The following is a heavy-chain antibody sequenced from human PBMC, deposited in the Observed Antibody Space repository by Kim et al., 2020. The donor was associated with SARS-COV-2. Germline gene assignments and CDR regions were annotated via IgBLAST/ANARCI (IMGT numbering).Heavy chain of an antibody. CDR2: MNPNSGNT. Sequence: ASVKVSCKASGYTFTSYDINWVRQATGQGLEWMGWMNPNSGNTGYAQKFQGRVTMTRNTSISTAYMELSSLRSEDTAVYYCARDGYSSSRSHYYYGMDVWGQGTTVTVSS. J-gene: IGHJ6*02. V-gene: IGHV1-8*01. CDR3: ARDGYSSSRSHYYYGMDV. CDR1: GYTFTSYD. D-gene: IGHD6-13*01.